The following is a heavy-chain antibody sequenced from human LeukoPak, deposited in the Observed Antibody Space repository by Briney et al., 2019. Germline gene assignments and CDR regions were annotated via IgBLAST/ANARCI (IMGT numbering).Heavy chain of an antibody. V-gene: IGHV1-18*04. CDR2: ISTYNGNT. Sequence: VASVKVSCKASGYTFTSYGITWVRQAPGQGLEWMVWISTYNGNTNYAQHPQGRVTMTTDTSTSTAYMELRSRRSDDTAVYYCARGGRLGELFSPDYWGQGTLVTVSS. CDR3: ARGGRLGELFSPDY. J-gene: IGHJ4*02. D-gene: IGHD3-16*01. CDR1: GYTFTSYG.